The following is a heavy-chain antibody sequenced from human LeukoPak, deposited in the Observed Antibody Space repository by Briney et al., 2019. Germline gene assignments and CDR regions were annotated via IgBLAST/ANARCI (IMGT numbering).Heavy chain of an antibody. CDR3: ASPRGGFSRGGGPPGWSDP. CDR2: IYPGDSDT. CDR1: GYSFTSYW. D-gene: IGHD5-12*01. J-gene: IGHJ5*02. V-gene: IGHV5-51*01. Sequence: GESLKISCKGSGYSFTSYWIGWVRQMPGKGLEWMGIIYPGDSDTRYSPSFQGQVTISADKSISTAYLQWSSLKASDTAMYYRASPRGGFSRGGGPPGWSDPWGQGPLVTVS.